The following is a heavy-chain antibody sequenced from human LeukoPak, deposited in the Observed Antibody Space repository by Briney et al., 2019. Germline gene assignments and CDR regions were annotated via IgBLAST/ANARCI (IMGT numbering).Heavy chain of an antibody. D-gene: IGHD6-19*01. J-gene: IGHJ4*02. CDR3: AKDWGIAMTGLYSFDH. Sequence: RASVRVSCKTSGYPFRGYYVHWVRQAPGQGLEWMGWVNPNTGTTSSAKKFQGRVTMTTDTSINTVYMELRSLISDDTAMYYCAKDWGIAMTGLYSFDHWGQGTLVTVSS. CDR1: GYPFRGYY. V-gene: IGHV1-2*02. CDR2: VNPNTGTT.